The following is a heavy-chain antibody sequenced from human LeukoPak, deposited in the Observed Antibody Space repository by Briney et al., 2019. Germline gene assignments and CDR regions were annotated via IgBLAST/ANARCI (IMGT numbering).Heavy chain of an antibody. CDR1: GGSFSGYY. D-gene: IGHD3-10*01. Sequence: PSETLSLTCAVYGGSFSGYYWSWIRQPPGKGLEWSGEINHSGSTNYNPSLKSRVTTSVDTSKNQFSLKLSSVTAADTAVYYCARGLLDTMVRGVIHYYYGMDVWGKGTTVTVSS. CDR3: ARGLLDTMVRGVIHYYYGMDV. V-gene: IGHV4-34*01. J-gene: IGHJ6*04. CDR2: INHSGST.